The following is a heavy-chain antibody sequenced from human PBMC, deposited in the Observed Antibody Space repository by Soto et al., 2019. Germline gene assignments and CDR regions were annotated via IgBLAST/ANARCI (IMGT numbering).Heavy chain of an antibody. CDR3: VSPPHIPVQGY. Sequence: GSLRLSCAASGLAFRSHWMGWVRQAPGKGLEWLANIKEDGSDTYYVGSVRGRFTISRDNAKNSLYLQMNTLRVEDTAVYYCVSPPHIPVQGYWGGGTLVTVAS. D-gene: IGHD2-2*01. J-gene: IGHJ4*02. V-gene: IGHV3-7*05. CDR1: GLAFRSHW. CDR2: IKEDGSDT.